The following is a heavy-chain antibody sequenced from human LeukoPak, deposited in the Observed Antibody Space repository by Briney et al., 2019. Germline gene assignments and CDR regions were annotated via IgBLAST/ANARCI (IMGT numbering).Heavy chain of an antibody. J-gene: IGHJ5*02. CDR3: ARDYCTSTTCPNWFDP. Sequence: SGTLSLTCAVSGGSISSSYWWSWIRQPPGKGLEWIGEIYHSGSTNYNLSLKSRVTISVDKSKNQFSLKLNSVTAADTAVYYCARDYCTSTTCPNWFDPWGQGTLVTVSS. CDR2: IYHSGST. V-gene: IGHV4-4*02. CDR1: GGSISSSYW. D-gene: IGHD2-2*01.